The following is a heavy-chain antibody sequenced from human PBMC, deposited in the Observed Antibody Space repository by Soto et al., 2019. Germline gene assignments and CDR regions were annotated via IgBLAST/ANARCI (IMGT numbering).Heavy chain of an antibody. Sequence: GGSLRLSCAASGFTFSSYAMSWVRQAPGKGLEWVSAISGSGGSTYYADSVKGRFTISRDNSKNTLYLQMNSLRAEDTAVYYCAKSVVRPEFMGETTFPFDYWGQGTLVTVSS. CDR2: ISGSGGST. J-gene: IGHJ4*02. CDR1: GFTFSSYA. D-gene: IGHD3-16*01. CDR3: AKSVVRPEFMGETTFPFDY. V-gene: IGHV3-23*01.